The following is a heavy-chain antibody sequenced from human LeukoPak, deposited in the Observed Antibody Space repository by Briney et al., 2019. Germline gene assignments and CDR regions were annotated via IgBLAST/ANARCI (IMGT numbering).Heavy chain of an antibody. V-gene: IGHV4-38-2*02. CDR3: ARDSALAQAVMFDY. CDR2: IDNSRST. J-gene: IGHJ4*02. Sequence: SETLSLTCTVSGYSISSYYYWGLLRQPPGKRLERSGIIDNSRSTYYHPFLKRRTTISVDTSEHQFSLKLSSVTAADTAVYYCARDSALAQAVMFDYWGQGTLVTVSS. CDR1: GYSISSYYY. D-gene: IGHD6-19*01.